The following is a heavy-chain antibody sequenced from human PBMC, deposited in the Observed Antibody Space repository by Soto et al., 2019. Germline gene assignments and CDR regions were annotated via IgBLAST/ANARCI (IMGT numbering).Heavy chain of an antibody. D-gene: IGHD3-10*01. Sequence: ESGPTLVNPTQTLTLTCTFSGFSLSTSGMCVSWIRQPPGKALEWLALIDWDDDKYYSTSLKTRLTISKDTSKNQVVLTMTNMDPVDTATYYCARAWFGEFYYYGMHVWGQGTTVTVSS. CDR1: GFSLSTSGMC. J-gene: IGHJ6*02. V-gene: IGHV2-70*01. CDR3: ARAWFGEFYYYGMHV. CDR2: IDWDDDK.